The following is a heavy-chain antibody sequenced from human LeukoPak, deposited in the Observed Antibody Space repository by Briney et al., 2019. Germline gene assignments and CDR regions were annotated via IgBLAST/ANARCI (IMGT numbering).Heavy chain of an antibody. CDR1: GGSISSYY. D-gene: IGHD3-22*01. CDR3: ASESVNYYDSSGYYDY. CDR2: IYHSGST. Sequence: SETLSLTCTVSGGSISSYYWSWIRQPAGKGLEWIGYIYHSGSTYYNPSLKSRVTISVDRSKNQFSLKLSSVTAADTAVYYCASESVNYYDSSGYYDYWGQGTLVTVSS. J-gene: IGHJ4*02. V-gene: IGHV4-59*12.